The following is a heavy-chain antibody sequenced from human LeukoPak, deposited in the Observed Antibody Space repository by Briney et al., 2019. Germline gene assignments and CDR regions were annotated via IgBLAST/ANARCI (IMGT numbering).Heavy chain of an antibody. CDR1: GFTVSNDY. D-gene: IGHD3-10*01. CDR3: ARDRTGAQSWVALDP. Sequence: GGSLRLSCAASGFTVSNDYMAWVRQAPGRGLEWVSLIYGDGTAFYTDSVKGRFTISRDNFKNTLYLQMSSLRPEDTALYYCARDRTGAQSWVALDPWGQGTLVTVSS. V-gene: IGHV3-66*02. CDR2: IYGDGTA. J-gene: IGHJ5*02.